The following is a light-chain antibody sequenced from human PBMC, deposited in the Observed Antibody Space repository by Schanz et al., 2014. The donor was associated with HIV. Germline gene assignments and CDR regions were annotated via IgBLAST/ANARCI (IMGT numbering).Light chain of an antibody. Sequence: IQLTQSPSSLSASVGDRVTITCRASQDISTYLAWYQQKPGKAPTFLIYAASTLQSGVPSRFSGSGSGTDFNLTISCLQPEDFATYYCQQLNSYPLTFGGGTKVEIK. CDR1: QDISTY. CDR2: AAS. CDR3: QQLNSYPLT. V-gene: IGKV1-9*01. J-gene: IGKJ4*01.